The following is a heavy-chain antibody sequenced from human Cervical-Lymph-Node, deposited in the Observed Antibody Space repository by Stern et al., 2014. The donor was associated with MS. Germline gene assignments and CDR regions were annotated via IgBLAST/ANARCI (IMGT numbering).Heavy chain of an antibody. Sequence: EVQLVESGGGLVQPGRSLRLSCVASGFTFDAYAMHWVRQAPGKGLEWVSGIRCNGGSRNSADSVKDRVTISRDNAKNSLYLQMSSLRPEDTAFDDCAKSLGRSYHDPFDMWGQGTMVIVSS. CDR2: IRCNGGSR. V-gene: IGHV3-9*01. J-gene: IGHJ3*02. CDR1: GFTFDAYA. CDR3: AKSLGRSYHDPFDM. D-gene: IGHD3-16*02.